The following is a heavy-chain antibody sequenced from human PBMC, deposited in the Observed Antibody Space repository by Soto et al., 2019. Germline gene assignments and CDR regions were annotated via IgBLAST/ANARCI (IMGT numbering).Heavy chain of an antibody. CDR1: GFTFSSYG. J-gene: IGHJ6*02. Sequence: GGSLRLSCAASGFTFSSYGMHWVRQAPGKGLEWEAVIWYDGSNKYYADSVKCRFTISRDNSKNTLYLQMNSLRAEDTAVYYCARDWVYDSSGYYYYYYYGMDVWGQGTTVTVSS. CDR3: ARDWVYDSSGYYYYYYYGMDV. V-gene: IGHV3-33*01. D-gene: IGHD3-22*01. CDR2: IWYDGSNK.